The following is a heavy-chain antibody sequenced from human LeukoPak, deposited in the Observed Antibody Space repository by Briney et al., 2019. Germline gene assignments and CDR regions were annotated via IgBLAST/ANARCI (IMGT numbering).Heavy chain of an antibody. CDR1: GFIFRSYG. CDR3: AELGITMIGGV. J-gene: IGHJ6*04. V-gene: IGHV3-48*04. CDR2: ISSSGSTI. Sequence: GGSLRLSCAASGFIFRSYGMSWVRQAPGKGLEWVSYISSSGSTIYYADSVKGRFTISRDNAKNSLYLQMNSLRAEDTAVYYCAELGITMIGGVWGKGTTVTVSS. D-gene: IGHD3-10*02.